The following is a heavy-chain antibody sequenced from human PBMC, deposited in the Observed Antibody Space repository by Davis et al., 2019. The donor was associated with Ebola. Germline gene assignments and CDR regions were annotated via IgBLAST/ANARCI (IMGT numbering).Heavy chain of an antibody. Sequence: GESLKISCAASGFTFSSYAMSWVRQAPGKGLEWVSGISGSGVDMYYADTVKGRFTISRDNSKDTLYLQMSSLRAEDTAIYYCAKRTGGNSGHFDYWGLGSLVTVSS. J-gene: IGHJ4*02. CDR2: ISGSGVDM. CDR3: AKRTGGNSGHFDY. D-gene: IGHD4-23*01. V-gene: IGHV3-23*01. CDR1: GFTFSSYA.